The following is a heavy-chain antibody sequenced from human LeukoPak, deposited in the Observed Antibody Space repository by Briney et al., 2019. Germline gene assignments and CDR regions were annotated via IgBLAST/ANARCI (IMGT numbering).Heavy chain of an antibody. CDR2: ISGSGGST. D-gene: IGHD2-21*01. Sequence: HAGGSLRLSCAASGFTFSSYWMSWVRQAPGKGLEWVSAISGSGGSTYYADSVKGRFTISRDNSKNTLYLQTNSLRAEDTAVHYCAKQQVGITAFDYWGQGTLVTVSS. CDR1: GFTFSSYW. J-gene: IGHJ4*02. CDR3: AKQQVGITAFDY. V-gene: IGHV3-23*01.